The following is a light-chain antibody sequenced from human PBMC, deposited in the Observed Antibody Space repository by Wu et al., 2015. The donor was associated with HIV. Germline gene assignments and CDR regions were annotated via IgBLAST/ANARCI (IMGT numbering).Light chain of an antibody. J-gene: IGKJ1*01. CDR2: DAS. CDR1: QSVNNN. Sequence: EIVMTLSPATLSVSPGERATLSCRASQSVNNNLAWYQHKPGQAPRLLIYDASSRPSDIPDRFSGSGSGTEFTLTISRLEPEDFAVYFCHQYGGSPGTFGQGTEGGNQT. V-gene: IGKV3-20*01. CDR3: HQYGGSPGT.